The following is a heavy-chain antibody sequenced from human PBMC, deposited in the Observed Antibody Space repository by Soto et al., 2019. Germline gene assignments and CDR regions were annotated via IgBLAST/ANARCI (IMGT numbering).Heavy chain of an antibody. CDR2: ISGSGGST. Sequence: GWSLRLSCAASGFTFSSDAMSWVRQAPGKGLGWVSAISGSGGSTYSADYVKGRFTISRDNSKNTLYLHMNSLRAADTAVYYCAKDHRTPYYYYYGMDVWGQGTTVTDSS. V-gene: IGHV3-23*01. D-gene: IGHD2-15*01. CDR1: GFTFSSDA. J-gene: IGHJ6*02. CDR3: AKDHRTPYYYYYGMDV.